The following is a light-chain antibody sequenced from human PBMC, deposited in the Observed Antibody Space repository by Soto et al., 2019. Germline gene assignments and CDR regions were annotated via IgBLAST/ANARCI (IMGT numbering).Light chain of an antibody. V-gene: IGKV3-11*01. Sequence: EIVLTQSPATLSLSPGERATLSCRADQSVSSDLAWYQQKPGQGPRLLIYGASIRATGIPARFSGSGSGTDFTLTITSLEAEDFAVYYCQQRNRWPSTFGLGTKLEIK. CDR3: QQRNRWPST. CDR2: GAS. CDR1: QSVSSD. J-gene: IGKJ2*01.